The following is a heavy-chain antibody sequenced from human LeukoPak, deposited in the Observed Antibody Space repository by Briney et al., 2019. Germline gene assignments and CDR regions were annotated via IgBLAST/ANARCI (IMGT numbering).Heavy chain of an antibody. J-gene: IGHJ4*02. CDR2: IYYSGST. Sequence: PSETLSLTRTVSGGSISSYYWSWIRQPPGKGLDWIGYIYYSGSTNYNPSLKSRVTISLDTSENQFSLRLTSVTAADTAVYYCARTVVRGVSPFDYWGQGTLVTVSS. CDR1: GGSISSYY. D-gene: IGHD3-10*01. V-gene: IGHV4-59*01. CDR3: ARTVVRGVSPFDY.